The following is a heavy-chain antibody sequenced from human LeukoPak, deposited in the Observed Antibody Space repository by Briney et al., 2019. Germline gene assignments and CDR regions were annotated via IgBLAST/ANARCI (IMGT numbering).Heavy chain of an antibody. Sequence: GGSLRLSCAASGFTFSSYGMHWVRQAPGKGLEWVAVIWYDGSNKYYADSVKGRFTISRDNSKNTLYLQMNSLRAEDTAVYYCARLYTVTSFDYWGQGALVTVSS. D-gene: IGHD4-17*01. CDR3: ARLYTVTSFDY. CDR2: IWYDGSNK. J-gene: IGHJ4*02. CDR1: GFTFSSYG. V-gene: IGHV3-33*01.